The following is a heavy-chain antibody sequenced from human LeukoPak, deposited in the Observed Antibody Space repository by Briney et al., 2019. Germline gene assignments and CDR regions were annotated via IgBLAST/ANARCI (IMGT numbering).Heavy chain of an antibody. CDR2: IYYSGST. CDR1: GGSISSSSYY. Sequence: SETLSLTCTVSGGSISSSSYYWGWIRQPPGKGLEWIGSIYYSGSTYYNPSLKSRVTISVDTSKNQFSLKLSSVTAADTAVYYCARHVGVLSVYYFDYWGQGTLVTVSS. J-gene: IGHJ4*02. CDR3: ARHVGVLSVYYFDY. V-gene: IGHV4-39*01. D-gene: IGHD2/OR15-2a*01.